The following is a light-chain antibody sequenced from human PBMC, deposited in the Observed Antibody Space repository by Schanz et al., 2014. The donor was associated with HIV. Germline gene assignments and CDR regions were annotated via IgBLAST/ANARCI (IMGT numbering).Light chain of an antibody. Sequence: AIQMTQSPSSLSASVGDRVTITCRASQGIRNDLGWYQQKPGKAPKLLIYAVFTLQSGVPSRFSGSGSGTDFTLTISSLQPEDVATYFCQQTNTFLSLSFGRGTKVQIK. J-gene: IGKJ4*01. CDR1: QGIRND. CDR2: AVF. V-gene: IGKV1-6*01. CDR3: QQTNTFLSLS.